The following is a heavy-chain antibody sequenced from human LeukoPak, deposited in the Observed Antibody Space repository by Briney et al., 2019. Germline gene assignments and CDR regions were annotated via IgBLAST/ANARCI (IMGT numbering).Heavy chain of an antibody. CDR1: GGTFSSYA. J-gene: IGHJ6*02. V-gene: IGHV1-69*04. D-gene: IGHD4-17*01. CDR2: IIPILGIA. Sequence: ASVKVSCKASGGTFSSYAISWVRQAPGQGLVWMGRIIPILGIANYAQKFQGRVTITADKSTSTAYMELSSLRSEDTAVYYCARVVATVTLNYYYYGMDVWGQGTTVTVSS. CDR3: ARVVATVTLNYYYYGMDV.